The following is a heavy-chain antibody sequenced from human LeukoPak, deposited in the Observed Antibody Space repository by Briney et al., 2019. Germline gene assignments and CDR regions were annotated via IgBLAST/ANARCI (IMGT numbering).Heavy chain of an antibody. CDR1: GFTFSSYS. J-gene: IGHJ3*02. D-gene: IGHD1-26*01. Sequence: PGGSLRLSCAASGFTFSSYSMNWDRQAPGKGLEWVSYISSSSSTIYYADSVKGRFTISRDNAKNSLFLQMNSLRAEDTAVYYCATEVMRWELPFDIWGRGTMVTVSS. V-gene: IGHV3-48*01. CDR3: ATEVMRWELPFDI. CDR2: ISSSSSTI.